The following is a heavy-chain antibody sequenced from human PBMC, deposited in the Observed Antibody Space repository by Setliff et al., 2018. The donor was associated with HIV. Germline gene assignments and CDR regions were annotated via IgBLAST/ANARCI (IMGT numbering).Heavy chain of an antibody. V-gene: IGHV4-34*01. Sequence: NPSETLSLTCAVYGVSFSGYYWSWIRQPPGKGLEWTGEINHRGITNYSPSLKSRVTISVDTSKNQFSLKLRSVTAADTAVYYCARVVWMAAAGTIDYYYYGMDIWGQGTTVTVSS. CDR3: ARVVWMAAAGTIDYYYYGMDI. J-gene: IGHJ6*02. D-gene: IGHD6-13*01. CDR1: GVSFSGYY. CDR2: INHRGIT.